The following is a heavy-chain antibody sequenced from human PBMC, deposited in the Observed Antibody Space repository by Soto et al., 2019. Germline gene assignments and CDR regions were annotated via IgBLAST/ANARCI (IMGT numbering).Heavy chain of an antibody. J-gene: IGHJ4*02. Sequence: GGSLRLSCAASGFTFSSYAVSWVRQAPGKGPEWISSISGSGSTIYYADSVKGRFTISRDNSKNTLYLQMSSLRAEDTAVYYCAKVFYYYDSSGYYYFDYWGQGTLVTSPQ. CDR1: GFTFSSYA. CDR3: AKVFYYYDSSGYYYFDY. V-gene: IGHV3-23*01. CDR2: ISGSGSTI. D-gene: IGHD3-22*01.